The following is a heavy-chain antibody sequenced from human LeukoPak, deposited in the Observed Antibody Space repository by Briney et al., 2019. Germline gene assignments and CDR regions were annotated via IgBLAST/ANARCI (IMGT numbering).Heavy chain of an antibody. J-gene: IGHJ3*02. V-gene: IGHV3-23*01. CDR3: AKGMLNYGGAFDI. CDR1: GFTFSSYA. CDR2: ISGSGGST. Sequence: GGSLRLSCAASGFTFSSYAMSWVRQAPGKGLEWVSAISGSGGSTYYADSVKSWFTISRDNSENTLYLQMNSLRAEDTAVYYCAKGMLNYGGAFDIWGQGTMVTVSS. D-gene: IGHD1-7*01.